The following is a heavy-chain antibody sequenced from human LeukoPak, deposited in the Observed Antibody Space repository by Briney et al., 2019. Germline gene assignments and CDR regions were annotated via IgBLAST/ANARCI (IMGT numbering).Heavy chain of an antibody. CDR2: LSPDGSSS. J-gene: IGHJ4*02. CDR3: ARDGGLAVASSFDY. D-gene: IGHD6-19*01. V-gene: IGHV3-74*01. CDR1: GFTFSTYW. Sequence: GGSLRLSCAASGFTFSTYWMHWVRQAPGKGLVWVSRLSPDGSSSIYADSVKGRFTVSRDDAKNSLYLQMNSLRAEDTAVYYCARDGGLAVASSFDYWGQGTLVTVSS.